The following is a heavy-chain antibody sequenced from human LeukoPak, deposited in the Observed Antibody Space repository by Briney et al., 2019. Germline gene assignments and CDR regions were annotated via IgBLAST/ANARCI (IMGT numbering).Heavy chain of an antibody. Sequence: GGSLRPSCAASGFTFSSYGMHWVRQAPGKGLEWVSYISSSGSTIYYAGSVKGRFTISRDNAKNSLYLQMNSLRAEDTAVYYCAREPPPVTIFGVVNYYGMDVWGQGTTVTVSS. CDR3: AREPPPVTIFGVVNYYGMDV. D-gene: IGHD3-3*01. CDR2: ISSSGSTI. V-gene: IGHV3-48*04. J-gene: IGHJ6*02. CDR1: GFTFSSYG.